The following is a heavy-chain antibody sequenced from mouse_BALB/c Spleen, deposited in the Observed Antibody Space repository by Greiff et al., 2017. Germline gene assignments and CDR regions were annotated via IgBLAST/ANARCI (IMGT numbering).Heavy chain of an antibody. Sequence: EVQLQQSGAELVKPGASVKLSCTASGFNIKDTYMHWVKQRPEQGLEWIGRIDPANGNTKYDPKFQGKATITADTSSNTAYLQLSSLTSEDTAVYYCVRRDDGYGRYAMDYWGQGTSVTVSS. CDR2: IDPANGNT. V-gene: IGHV14-3*02. CDR3: VRRDDGYGRYAMDY. J-gene: IGHJ4*01. CDR1: GFNIKDTY. D-gene: IGHD2-3*01.